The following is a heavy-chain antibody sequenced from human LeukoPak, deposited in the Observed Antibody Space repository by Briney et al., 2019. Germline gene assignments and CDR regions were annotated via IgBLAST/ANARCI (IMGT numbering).Heavy chain of an antibody. J-gene: IGHJ4*02. Sequence: GGSLRLSCAVSGLTFNNYAMSWVRQAPGKGLEWVSGISGRGASKYYADSVKGRFTISRDNSKNTLYLQMNSLRAEDTAVYYCAKGVVVAPDVTPFDYWGQGTLVTVSS. CDR2: ISGRGASK. V-gene: IGHV3-23*01. CDR1: GLTFNNYA. CDR3: AKGVVVAPDVTPFDY. D-gene: IGHD2-2*01.